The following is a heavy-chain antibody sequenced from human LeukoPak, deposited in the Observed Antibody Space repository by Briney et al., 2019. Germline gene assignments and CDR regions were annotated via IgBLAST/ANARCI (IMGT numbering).Heavy chain of an antibody. V-gene: IGHV3-30*02. J-gene: IGHJ5*02. CDR3: ARDRTMTTVYWFDP. Sequence: GGSLRLSCAASGFTFSSYGMHWVRQAPGKGLEWVAFIRYDGSNRYYADSVKGRFTISRDNSKNTLYLQMNSLRAEDTAVYYCARDRTMTTVYWFDPWGQGTLVTVSS. CDR1: GFTFSSYG. D-gene: IGHD4-17*01. CDR2: IRYDGSNR.